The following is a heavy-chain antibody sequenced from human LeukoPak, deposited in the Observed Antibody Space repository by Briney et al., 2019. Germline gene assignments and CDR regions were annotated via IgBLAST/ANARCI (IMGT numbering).Heavy chain of an antibody. CDR1: GFTFSSYG. CDR2: IRYDGSNK. J-gene: IGHJ4*02. Sequence: GGSLRLSCAASGFTFSSYGMHWVRQAPGKGLEWVAFIRYDGSNKYYADSVKGRFTISRDNSKNTLYLQMNSLRAEDTAVYYCATYVVPAAMGYSSPVDYWGQGTLVTVSS. D-gene: IGHD2-2*01. CDR3: ATYVVPAAMGYSSPVDY. V-gene: IGHV3-30*02.